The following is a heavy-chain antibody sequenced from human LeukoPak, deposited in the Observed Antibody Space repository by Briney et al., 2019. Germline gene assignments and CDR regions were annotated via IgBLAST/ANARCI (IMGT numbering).Heavy chain of an antibody. CDR1: GGTFSSYA. V-gene: IGHV1-69*04. CDR3: AATPYFDWPPGYYYYYGMDV. D-gene: IGHD3-9*01. CDR2: IIPILGIA. Sequence: SVKVSCTASGGTFSSYAISWMRQAPGQGLEWMGRIIPILGIANYAQKFQGRVTITADKSTSTAYMELSSLRSEDTAVYYCAATPYFDWPPGYYYYYGMDVWGQGTTVTVSS. J-gene: IGHJ6*02.